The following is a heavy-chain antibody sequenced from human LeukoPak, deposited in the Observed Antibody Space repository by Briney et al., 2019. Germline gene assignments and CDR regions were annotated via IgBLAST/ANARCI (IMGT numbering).Heavy chain of an antibody. CDR3: ARRLTYYDFWSGYSGGRAGAEYFQH. V-gene: IGHV4-34*01. CDR1: GGSISSYY. CDR2: INHSGST. J-gene: IGHJ1*01. D-gene: IGHD3-3*01. Sequence: PSETLSLTCTVSGGSISSYYWSWIRQPPGKGLEWIGEINHSGSTNYNPSLKSRVTISVDTSKNQFSLKLSSVTAADTAVYYCARRLTYYDFWSGYSGGRAGAEYFQHWGQGTLVTVSS.